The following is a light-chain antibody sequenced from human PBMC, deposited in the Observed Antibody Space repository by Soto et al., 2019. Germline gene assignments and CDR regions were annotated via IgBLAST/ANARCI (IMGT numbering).Light chain of an antibody. CDR3: SSHAGSSVV. Sequence: QSALTQPPSASGSPGQSVTISCTGTSSDVGAYKYVSWYQQYPGKAPKLLIYDVTERPSGVPDRFSGSKSGNTASLTVSGLQVEDAADYYCSSHAGSSVVFGVGTKLTVL. J-gene: IGLJ2*01. CDR1: SSDVGAYKY. V-gene: IGLV2-8*01. CDR2: DVT.